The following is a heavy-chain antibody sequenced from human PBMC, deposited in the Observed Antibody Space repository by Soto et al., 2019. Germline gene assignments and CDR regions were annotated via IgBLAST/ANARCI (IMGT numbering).Heavy chain of an antibody. CDR1: GFTFSCYW. Sequence: GGSLRLSCVASGFTFSCYWMSWVRQAQGKGLEWVAKIKQDGSERHYVDSVKGRFTISRDNANNSVFLQMNNLRDENTAVYYCVRXPCPRPAGVRGPGWFAPWGLGTLVTVSS. CDR3: VRXPCPRPAGVRGPGWFAP. J-gene: IGHJ5*02. V-gene: IGHV3-7*03. CDR2: IKQDGSER. D-gene: IGHD6-13*01.